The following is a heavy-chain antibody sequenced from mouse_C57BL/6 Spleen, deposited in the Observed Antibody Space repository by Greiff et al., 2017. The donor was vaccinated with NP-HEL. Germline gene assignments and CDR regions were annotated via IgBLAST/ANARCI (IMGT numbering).Heavy chain of an antibody. D-gene: IGHD1-1*01. Sequence: EVQLQQSGPELVKPGASVKMSCKASGYTFTDYNMHWVKQSHGKSLEWIGYINPNNGGTSYNQKFKGKATLTVNKSSSTAYMELRSLTSEDSAVYYCARSNYYGSSYFDYWGQGTTLTVSS. V-gene: IGHV1-22*01. CDR3: ARSNYYGSSYFDY. J-gene: IGHJ2*01. CDR2: INPNNGGT. CDR1: GYTFTDYN.